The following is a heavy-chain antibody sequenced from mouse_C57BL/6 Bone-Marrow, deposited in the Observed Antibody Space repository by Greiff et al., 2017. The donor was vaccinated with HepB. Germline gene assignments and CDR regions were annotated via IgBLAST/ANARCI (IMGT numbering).Heavy chain of an antibody. CDR2: IRNKANGYTT. Sequence: DVKLVESGGGLVQPGGSLSLSCAASGFTFTDYYMSWVRQPPGKALEWLGFIRNKANGYTTEYSASVKGRFTISRDNSQSILYLQMNALRAEDSATYYCARYHSLFYAMDYWGQGTSVTVSS. D-gene: IGHD1-1*01. J-gene: IGHJ4*01. V-gene: IGHV7-3*01. CDR3: ARYHSLFYAMDY. CDR1: GFTFTDYY.